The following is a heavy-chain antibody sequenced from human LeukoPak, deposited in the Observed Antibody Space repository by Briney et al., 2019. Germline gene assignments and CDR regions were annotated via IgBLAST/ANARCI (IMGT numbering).Heavy chain of an antibody. J-gene: IGHJ4*02. CDR3: ARVFRRDGYFDY. D-gene: IGHD5-24*01. Sequence: PSETLSLTCTVAGYSITSYYWSWIRQPPGKGLEWIGYIFYSGNTDYNPSLKSRVTISVDTSRNQFSLKLDSVTAADTAVYYCARVFRRDGYFDYWGQGTLVTVSS. CDR1: GYSITSYY. V-gene: IGHV4-59*01. CDR2: IFYSGNT.